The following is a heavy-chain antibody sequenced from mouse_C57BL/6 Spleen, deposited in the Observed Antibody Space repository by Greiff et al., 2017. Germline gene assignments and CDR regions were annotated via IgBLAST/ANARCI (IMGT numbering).Heavy chain of an antibody. Sequence: DVKLVESEGGLVQPGSSMKLSCTASGFTFSDYYMAWVRQVPEKGLEWVANINYDGSSTYYLDSLKSRFIISRDNAKNILYLQMSSLKSEDTATYYCARGREGNYFDYWGQGTTLTVSS. V-gene: IGHV5-16*01. CDR3: ARGREGNYFDY. J-gene: IGHJ2*01. CDR1: GFTFSDYY. CDR2: INYDGSST.